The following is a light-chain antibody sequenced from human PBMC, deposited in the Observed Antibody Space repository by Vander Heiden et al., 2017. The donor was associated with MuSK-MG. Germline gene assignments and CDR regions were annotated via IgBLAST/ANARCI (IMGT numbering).Light chain of an antibody. Sequence: VSVSPGQTASITCSGDKLGDKYACWYQQKAGQSPILCIDQDSKRPSGIPERFSGSNSGNTATLTISGTQAMDEADYDWQAWDSRTANGVFGGGTKITVL. CDR1: KLGDKY. V-gene: IGLV3-1*01. CDR3: QAWDSRTANGV. J-gene: IGLJ2*01. CDR2: QDS.